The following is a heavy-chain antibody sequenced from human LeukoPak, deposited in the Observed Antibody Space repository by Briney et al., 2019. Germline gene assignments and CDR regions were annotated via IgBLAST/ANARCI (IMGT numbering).Heavy chain of an antibody. CDR2: MNPNSGNT. Sequence: GASVKVSCKASGYTFTSYDINWVRQATGQGLEWMGWMNPNSGNTGYAQKFQGRVTITRNTSISTAYMELSSLRSEDTAVYYCARGRFKTSGSLWFGESFYYYYMDVWGKGTTVTVSS. CDR3: ARGRFKTSGSLWFGESFYYYYMDV. V-gene: IGHV1-8*03. CDR1: GYTFTSYD. J-gene: IGHJ6*03. D-gene: IGHD3-10*01.